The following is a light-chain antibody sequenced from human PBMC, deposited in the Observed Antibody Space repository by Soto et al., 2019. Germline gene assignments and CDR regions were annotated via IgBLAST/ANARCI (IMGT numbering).Light chain of an antibody. Sequence: ASVGDRVTITCRASQNINNYLNWYQQKPGKAPKLLIYAASSLQDGVPSRFSGSGSGTDFALTISSLQTEDFATYYCHQSYSTWTFGQGTKVDIK. CDR1: QNINNY. CDR3: HQSYSTWT. CDR2: AAS. J-gene: IGKJ1*01. V-gene: IGKV1-39*01.